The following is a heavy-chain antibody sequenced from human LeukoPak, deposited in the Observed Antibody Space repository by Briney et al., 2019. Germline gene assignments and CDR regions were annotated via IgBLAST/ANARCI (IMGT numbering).Heavy chain of an antibody. D-gene: IGHD6-13*01. J-gene: IGHJ1*01. CDR1: GFTFSSYA. Sequence: GGSLRLSCAASGFTFSSYAMHWVRQAPGKGLEWVTAISHDGSNKYHADSVKGRFTISGDNSKNTVYLQMNGLRAEDTAVYFCAGSPKYSSSWYEYFQHWGQGTLVTVSS. CDR3: AGSPKYSSSWYEYFQH. V-gene: IGHV3-30*01. CDR2: ISHDGSNK.